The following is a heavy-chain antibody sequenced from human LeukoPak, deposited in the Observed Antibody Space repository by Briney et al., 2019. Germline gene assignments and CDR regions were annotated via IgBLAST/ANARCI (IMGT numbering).Heavy chain of an antibody. D-gene: IGHD1-26*01. V-gene: IGHV1-2*02. CDR1: GYILTDYY. Sequence: GASVKVSCKASGYILTDYYMHWVRQAPGQGLEWMGWINPNSGDTNYAQKFQGRVTMTRDTSISTAYMELSRLRSDDTAVYYCARCIVGATSAFDIWGQGTMVTVSS. CDR2: INPNSGDT. J-gene: IGHJ3*02. CDR3: ARCIVGATSAFDI.